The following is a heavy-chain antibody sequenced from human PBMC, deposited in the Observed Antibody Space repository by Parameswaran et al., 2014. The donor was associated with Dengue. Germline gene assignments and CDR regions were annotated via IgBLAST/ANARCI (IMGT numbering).Heavy chain of an antibody. D-gene: IGHD3-22*01. CDR3: ARDRGSTYDSSGYGYFDY. J-gene: IGHJ4*02. CDR2: INPSGGST. V-gene: IGHV1-46*01. Sequence: VRQAPGQGLEWMGIINPSGGSTSYAQKFQGRVTMTRDTSTSTVYMELSSLRSEDTAVYYCARDRGSTYDSSGYGYFDYWGQGTLVTVSS.